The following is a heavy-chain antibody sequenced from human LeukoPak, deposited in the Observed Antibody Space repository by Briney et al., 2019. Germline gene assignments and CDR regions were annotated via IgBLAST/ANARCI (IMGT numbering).Heavy chain of an antibody. CDR1: GFTFSSYG. CDR3: AKDAGYSRGWYGY. V-gene: IGHV3-30*18. J-gene: IGHJ4*02. CDR2: ISYDGSNK. D-gene: IGHD6-19*01. Sequence: GGSLRLSCAASGFTFSSYGMHWVRQAPGKGLEWVAVISYDGSNKYYADSVKGRFTISRDNSKNTLYLQMNSLRAEDTAVYYCAKDAGYSRGWYGYWGQGTLVTVSS.